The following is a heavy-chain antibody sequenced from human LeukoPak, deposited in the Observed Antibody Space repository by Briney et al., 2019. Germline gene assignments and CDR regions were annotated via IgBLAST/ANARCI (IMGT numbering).Heavy chain of an antibody. D-gene: IGHD3-10*01. J-gene: IGHJ3*02. CDR3: ARSIWVRPFGDDAFDI. CDR2: IIPILGIA. Sequence: GASVKVSCKASGGTFSSYAISWVRQAPGQGLEWMGRIIPILGIANYAQKFQGRVTITADKSTSTAYMELSSLRSEDTAVYYCARSIWVRPFGDDAFDIWGQGTMVTVSS. CDR1: GGTFSSYA. V-gene: IGHV1-69*04.